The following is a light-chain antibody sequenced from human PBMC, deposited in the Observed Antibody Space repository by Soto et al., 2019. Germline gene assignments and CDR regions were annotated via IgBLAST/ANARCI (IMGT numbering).Light chain of an antibody. Sequence: EIVLTQSPGTLSLSPGERATLSCRASQSVSTSYLAWYQQKPGQAPRLLLYGASSRATGIPDRFSGSGSGADFTLAISRLEPEDFAVYYRQQYGSVPLTFGGGTKVEIK. V-gene: IGKV3-20*01. CDR1: QSVSTSY. J-gene: IGKJ4*01. CDR3: QQYGSVPLT. CDR2: GAS.